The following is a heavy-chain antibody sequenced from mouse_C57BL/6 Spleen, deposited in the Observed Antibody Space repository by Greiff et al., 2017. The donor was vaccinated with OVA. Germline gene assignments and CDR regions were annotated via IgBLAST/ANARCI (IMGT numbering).Heavy chain of an antibody. CDR2: IYPSDSET. V-gene: IGHV1-61*01. J-gene: IGHJ3*01. CDR1: GYTFTSYW. CDR3: ARRKDDYDFWFAY. D-gene: IGHD2-4*01. Sequence: QVQLQQPGAELVRPGSSVKLSCKASGYTFTSYWMDWVKQRPGQGLEWIGNIYPSDSETHYNQKFKDKATLTVDKSSSTAYMQLSSLTSEDSAVYYCARRKDDYDFWFAYWGQGTLVTVSA.